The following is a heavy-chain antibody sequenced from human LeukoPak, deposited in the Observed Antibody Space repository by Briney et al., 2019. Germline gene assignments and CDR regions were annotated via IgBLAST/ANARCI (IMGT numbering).Heavy chain of an antibody. J-gene: IGHJ5*02. Sequence: GGSLRLSCEASGFSFSSYSMNWVRQAPGEGLEWVSSISTSSSYIYYADSVKGRFTISRDNAKNSLYLQMNSLRAEDTAVYYCARDLGSGGWFDPWGQGTLVTVSS. V-gene: IGHV3-21*01. CDR3: ARDLGSGGWFDP. CDR2: ISTSSSYI. CDR1: GFSFSSYS. D-gene: IGHD2-15*01.